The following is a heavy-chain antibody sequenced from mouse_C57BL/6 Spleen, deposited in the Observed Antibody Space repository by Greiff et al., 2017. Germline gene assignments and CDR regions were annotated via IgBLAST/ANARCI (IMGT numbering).Heavy chain of an antibody. D-gene: IGHD1-1*01. CDR3: ARMVLHYYGSSPHWYFDV. CDR2: IWWDDDK. J-gene: IGHJ1*03. V-gene: IGHV8-8*01. CDR1: GFSLSTFGMG. Sequence: QVTLKVSGPGILQPSQTLSLTCSFSGFSLSTFGMGVGWIRQPSGKGLEWLAHIWWDDDKYYNPALKSRLPISKATSKHQVFLKFANVVTAETATYYCARMVLHYYGSSPHWYFDVWGTGTTVTVSS.